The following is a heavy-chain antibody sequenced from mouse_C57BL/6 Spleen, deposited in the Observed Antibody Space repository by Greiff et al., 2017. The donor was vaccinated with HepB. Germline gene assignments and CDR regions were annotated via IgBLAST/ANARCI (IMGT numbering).Heavy chain of an antibody. J-gene: IGHJ2*01. CDR2: INPNNGGT. Sequence: VQLQQSGPELVKPGASVKMSCKASGYTFTDYNMHWVKQSHGKSLEWIGYINPNNGGTSYNQKFKGKATLTVNKSSSTAYMELRSLTSEDSAVYYCASVAGLRLGTDFDYWGQGTTLTVSS. CDR3: ASVAGLRLGTDFDY. V-gene: IGHV1-22*01. D-gene: IGHD2-4*01. CDR1: GYTFTDYN.